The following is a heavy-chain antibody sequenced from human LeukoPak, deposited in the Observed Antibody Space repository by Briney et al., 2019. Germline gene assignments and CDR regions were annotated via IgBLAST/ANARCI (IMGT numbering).Heavy chain of an antibody. J-gene: IGHJ6*02. V-gene: IGHV4-59*01. CDR2: IYYSGST. Sequence: SETPSLTCTVSGGSISSYYWSWIRQPPGKGLEWIGYIYYSGSTNYNPSLKSRVTISVDTSKNQFSLKLSSVTAADTAVYYCATTYYYDSSGYYYYGMDVWGQGTTVTVSS. CDR3: ATTYYYDSSGYYYYGMDV. CDR1: GGSISSYY. D-gene: IGHD3-22*01.